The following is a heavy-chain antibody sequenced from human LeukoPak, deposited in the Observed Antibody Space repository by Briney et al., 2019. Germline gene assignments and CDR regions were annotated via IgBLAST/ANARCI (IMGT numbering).Heavy chain of an antibody. Sequence: SETLSLTCTVSGVSISSHYWSWIRQPPGKGLEWIGYIYYSEITNYNPSLKSRVTMSLDTSKNQFSLKLTSVTAADTAVYYCARELEDCSGGSCYSGWLDPWGQGTRVTVSS. CDR2: IYYSEIT. D-gene: IGHD2-15*01. J-gene: IGHJ5*02. CDR1: GVSISSHY. V-gene: IGHV4-59*11. CDR3: ARELEDCSGGSCYSGWLDP.